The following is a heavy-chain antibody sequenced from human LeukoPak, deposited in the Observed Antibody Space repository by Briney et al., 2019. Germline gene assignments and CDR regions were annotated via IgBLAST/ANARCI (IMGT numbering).Heavy chain of an antibody. J-gene: IGHJ4*02. CDR2: VNPNSGGT. Sequence: GASVKVSCKASGYTFTGYYMHWVRQAPGQGLEWMGWVNPNSGGTNYAQRFQGRVTMTRDTSISTAYMELSRLRSDDTAMYYCARDPDTAMVKSLDYWGQGTLVTVSS. D-gene: IGHD5-18*01. V-gene: IGHV1-2*02. CDR3: ARDPDTAMVKSLDY. CDR1: GYTFTGYY.